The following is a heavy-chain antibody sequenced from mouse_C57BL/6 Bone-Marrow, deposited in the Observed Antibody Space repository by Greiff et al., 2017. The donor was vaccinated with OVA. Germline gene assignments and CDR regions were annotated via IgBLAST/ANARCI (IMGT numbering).Heavy chain of an antibody. Sequence: QVHVKQSGPGLVQPSQSLSITCTVSGFSLTSYGVHWVRQSPGKGLEWLGVIWRGGSTAYNAAFMSRLSITKDNSTSEVFFKMNSLQADDTAIYYGAKREGTGTFYDMDYWGQGTSVTVSS. V-gene: IGHV2-5*01. CDR1: GFSLTSYG. CDR3: AKREGTGTFYDMDY. D-gene: IGHD4-1*01. J-gene: IGHJ4*01. CDR2: IWRGGST.